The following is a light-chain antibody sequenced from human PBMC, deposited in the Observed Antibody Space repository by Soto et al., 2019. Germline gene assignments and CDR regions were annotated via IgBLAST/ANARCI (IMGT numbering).Light chain of an antibody. CDR1: QSISSW. CDR3: QQYSTYPWT. V-gene: IGKV1-5*01. J-gene: IGKJ1*01. Sequence: DIQMTQSPSTLSASVGDRVTITCRASQSISSWLAWYQQKPGKAPKVLIFDASSLESGVPSRFSGSGSATEFTLTISSLQPDDFAPYYCQQYSTYPWTFGQGNKVEIK. CDR2: DAS.